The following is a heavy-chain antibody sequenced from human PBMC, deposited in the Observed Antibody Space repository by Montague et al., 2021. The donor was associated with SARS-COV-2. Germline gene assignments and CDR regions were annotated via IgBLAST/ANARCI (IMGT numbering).Heavy chain of an antibody. Sequence: SLRLSCAASGFTFSSYSMNWARQAPGKGLEWVSSISSSSSYIYYADSVKGRFTISRDNAKNSLYLQMNSLRAEDTAVYYCARDRYSSGWYDYWGQGTLVTVSS. D-gene: IGHD6-19*01. CDR1: GFTFSSYS. J-gene: IGHJ4*02. V-gene: IGHV3-21*01. CDR3: ARDRYSSGWYDY. CDR2: ISSSSSYI.